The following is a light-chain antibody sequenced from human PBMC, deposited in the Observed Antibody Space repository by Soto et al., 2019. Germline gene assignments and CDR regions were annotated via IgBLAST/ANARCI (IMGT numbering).Light chain of an antibody. V-gene: IGLV2-8*01. Sequence: QSVLTQPLSASGSPGQSVTISCSGSSSDVGGYNYVSWYQQHPGKAPKLMISEVTKRPSGVPDRFSGSKSGNTASLTVSGLQAEDEADYYCSSYAGSNNFVFGTGTKVTVL. CDR1: SSDVGGYNY. CDR2: EVT. CDR3: SSYAGSNNFV. J-gene: IGLJ1*01.